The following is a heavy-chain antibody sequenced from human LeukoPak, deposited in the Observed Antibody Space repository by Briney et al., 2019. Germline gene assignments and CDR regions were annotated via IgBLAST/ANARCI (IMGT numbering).Heavy chain of an antibody. V-gene: IGHV1-18*01. D-gene: IGHD3-22*01. CDR3: ARDGLGYYDSSGYDY. CDR1: GYTFTSYS. CDR2: ISAYNGNT. J-gene: IGHJ4*02. Sequence: ASVKVSCKASGYTFTSYSISWVRQAPGQGLEWMGWISAYNGNTNYAQKLQGRVTMTTDTSTSTAYMELRSLRSDDTAVYYCARDGLGYYDSSGYDYWGQGTLVTVSS.